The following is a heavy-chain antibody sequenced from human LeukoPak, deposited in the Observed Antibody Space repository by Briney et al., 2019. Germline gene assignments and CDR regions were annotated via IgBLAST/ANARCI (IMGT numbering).Heavy chain of an antibody. CDR1: GFTFSRFA. CDR3: AKAGMTRFDY. D-gene: IGHD1-20*01. V-gene: IGHV3-23*01. CDR2: FSGSGGST. Sequence: VESLRLSCAASGFTFSRFAMSWVRQGPGKGLEWVSGFSGSGGSTYYADSVKGRFTISRDNSKNTLYLQMNSLRVEDTAVYYCAKAGMTRFDYWGQGIMGTVSS. J-gene: IGHJ4*02.